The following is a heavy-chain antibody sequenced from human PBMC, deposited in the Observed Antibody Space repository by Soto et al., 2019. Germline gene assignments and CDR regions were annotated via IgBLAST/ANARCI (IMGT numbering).Heavy chain of an antibody. J-gene: IGHJ5*02. CDR2: IKQDGSEK. CDR1: GFTFSNYW. Sequence: GGSLRLSCAASGFTFSNYWMSWVRQAPGKGLEWVANIKQDGSEKYYVDSVKGRFTISRDNAKNSLYLQMNSLRAEDTATYYCARGASGATQTNFFDPWGQGTLVTVSS. CDR3: ARGASGATQTNFFDP. D-gene: IGHD3-10*01. V-gene: IGHV3-7*01.